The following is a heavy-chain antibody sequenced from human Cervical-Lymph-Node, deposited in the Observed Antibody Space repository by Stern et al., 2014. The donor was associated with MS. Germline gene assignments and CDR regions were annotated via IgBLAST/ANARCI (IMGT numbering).Heavy chain of an antibody. CDR3: ARNNYGDYSDY. Sequence: QVQLVQSGGGVVQPGRSLRLSCAASGFTFTSFDINWVRQAPGKGLEWVAVISNDGGTRYYADAVKGRFTTSRDNSNNTLHLQMNSLRGEDTAVYYCARNNYGDYSDYWGQGTLVTVSS. V-gene: IGHV3-30-3*01. CDR1: GFTFTSFD. CDR2: ISNDGGTR. D-gene: IGHD5-24*01. J-gene: IGHJ4*02.